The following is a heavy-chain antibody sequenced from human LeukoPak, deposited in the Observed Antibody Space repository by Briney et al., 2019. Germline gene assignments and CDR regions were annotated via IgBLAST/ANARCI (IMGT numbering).Heavy chain of an antibody. Sequence: ASVKVACKASGYTFISYGISWVRQAPGQGLEWMGGIIPIFGTANYAQKFQGRVTITADESTSTAYMELSSLRSDDTAVYYCAREYYYDSSGWVDYWGQGTLVTVSS. V-gene: IGHV1-69*13. D-gene: IGHD3-22*01. CDR2: IIPIFGTA. CDR3: AREYYYDSSGWVDY. CDR1: GYTFISYG. J-gene: IGHJ4*02.